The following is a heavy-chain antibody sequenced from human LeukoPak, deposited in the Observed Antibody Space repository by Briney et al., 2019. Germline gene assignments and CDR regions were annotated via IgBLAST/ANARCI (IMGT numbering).Heavy chain of an antibody. V-gene: IGHV4-34*01. D-gene: IGHD3-3*01. J-gene: IGHJ4*02. CDR2: INHSGST. CDR1: GGSFSGYY. Sequence: SETLSLTCAVYGGSFSGYYWSWIRQPPGKGLEWIGEINHSGSTNYNPSLKSRVTISADTSKNQFSLKLSSVTAADTAGDYCASGFWLDYWGQGTLVSVSS. CDR3: ASGFWLDY.